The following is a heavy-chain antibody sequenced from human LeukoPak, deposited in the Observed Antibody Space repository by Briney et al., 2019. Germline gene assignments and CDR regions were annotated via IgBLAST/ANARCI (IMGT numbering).Heavy chain of an antibody. V-gene: IGHV4-34*01. CDR2: INHSGST. Sequence: SETLSLTCAVYGGSFSGYYWSWIRQPPGKGLEWIGEINHSGSTNYNPSLKSRVTISVDTSKNQFSLKLSSVTAADTAVYYCVRDPTYYYDSSGYYWDYWGQGTLVTVSS. CDR1: GGSFSGYY. D-gene: IGHD3-22*01. CDR3: VRDPTYYYDSSGYYWDY. J-gene: IGHJ4*02.